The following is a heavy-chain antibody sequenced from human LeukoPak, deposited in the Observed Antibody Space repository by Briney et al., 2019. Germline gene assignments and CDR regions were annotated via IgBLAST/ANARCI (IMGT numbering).Heavy chain of an antibody. CDR3: AKDPGASVSGFYMDV. V-gene: IGHV3-30*02. Sequence: GGSLRLSCAASGFTFRNYGMHWVRRATGKGLEWVSFIWSDGNNRFYADSVKGRFTISRDNSKNMLYLQMDTLRAEDTALYYCAKDPGASVSGFYMDVWGKGTTVIVSS. CDR1: GFTFRNYG. D-gene: IGHD2-8*02. CDR2: IWSDGNNR. J-gene: IGHJ6*03.